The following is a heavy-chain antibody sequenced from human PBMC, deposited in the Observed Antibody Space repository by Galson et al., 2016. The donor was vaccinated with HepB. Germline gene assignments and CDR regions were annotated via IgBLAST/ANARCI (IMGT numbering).Heavy chain of an antibody. CDR3: TTLAAAVTYAFDI. J-gene: IGHJ3*02. CDR2: IRSKTNNHAT. CDR1: GFNFSGSA. D-gene: IGHD6-13*01. V-gene: IGHV3-73*01. Sequence: SLRLSCAASGFNFSGSAIHRVRQASGKGLEWVGRIRSKTNNHATAHAASVKGRFIISRDDSKRTAYLHMNGLKTEDTALYYCTTLAAAVTYAFDIWGQGTMVFVSS.